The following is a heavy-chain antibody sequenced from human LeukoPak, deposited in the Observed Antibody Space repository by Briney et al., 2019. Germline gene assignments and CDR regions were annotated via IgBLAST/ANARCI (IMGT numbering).Heavy chain of an antibody. Sequence: GGSLRLSCAASGFPFSDYWMNWVRQAPGKGLEWVANIKQDGSEKFYVDSVKGRFTISRDNTKNSLFLQMNSLRADDTAVYYCASLGNWGQGTLVTVSS. J-gene: IGHJ4*02. CDR3: ASLGN. V-gene: IGHV3-7*01. CDR2: IKQDGSEK. D-gene: IGHD1-1*01. CDR1: GFPFSDYW.